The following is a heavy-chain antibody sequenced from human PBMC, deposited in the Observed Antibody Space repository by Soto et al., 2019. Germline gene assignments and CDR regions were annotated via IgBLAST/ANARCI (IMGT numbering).Heavy chain of an antibody. D-gene: IGHD3-16*01. CDR3: ATTFYVGLFFDY. V-gene: IGHV4-39*01. CDR1: GDSISSNSYY. J-gene: IGHJ4*02. Sequence: QLQLQESGPGLVKPSETLSLTCTVSGDSISSNSYYWGWVRQPPGKGLEWIGSIHYTGTPYYNPSLKSRVTVSGDTSKKQFSLILSSLTAADTAVYYCATTFYVGLFFDYWGQGTLVTVSS. CDR2: IHYTGTP.